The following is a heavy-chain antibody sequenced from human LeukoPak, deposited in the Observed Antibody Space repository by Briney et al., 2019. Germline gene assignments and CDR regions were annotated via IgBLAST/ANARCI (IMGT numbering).Heavy chain of an antibody. J-gene: IGHJ4*02. Sequence: SQTLSLTCTVSGDSISSGDYYWSWIRQPPGKGLEWIGYIYYSGSTYYNPSPKSRVTISVDTSKNQFSLKLSSVTAADTAVYYCARAVVVAAGPLDYWGQGTLVTVSS. CDR2: IYYSGST. D-gene: IGHD2-15*01. V-gene: IGHV4-30-4*01. CDR1: GDSISSGDYY. CDR3: ARAVVVAAGPLDY.